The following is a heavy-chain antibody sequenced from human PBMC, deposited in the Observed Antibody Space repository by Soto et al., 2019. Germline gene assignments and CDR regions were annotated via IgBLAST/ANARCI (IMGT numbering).Heavy chain of an antibody. V-gene: IGHV1-18*01. CDR3: ARDTAMVLHYYGMDV. D-gene: IGHD5-18*01. CDR1: GYTFTSYA. J-gene: IGHJ6*02. CDR2: ISAYNGNT. Sequence: AASVKVSCKASGYTFTSYAMQWVRQAPGQGLEWMGWISAYNGNTNYAQKLQGRVTMTTDTSTSTAYMELRSLRSDDTAVYYCARDTAMVLHYYGMDVWGQGTTITV.